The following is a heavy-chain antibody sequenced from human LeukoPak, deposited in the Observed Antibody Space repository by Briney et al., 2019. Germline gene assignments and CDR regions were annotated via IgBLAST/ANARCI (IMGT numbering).Heavy chain of an antibody. CDR3: ARGPDAYNWNYDSEGFDY. Sequence: SETLSLTCTVSGGSISSSSYYWGWIRQPPGKGLEWIGRIYTSGSTNYNPSLKSRVTMSVDTSKNQFSLKLSSVTAADTAVYYCARGPDAYNWNYDSEGFDYWGQGTLVTVSS. D-gene: IGHD1-7*01. CDR2: IYTSGST. J-gene: IGHJ4*02. V-gene: IGHV4-39*07. CDR1: GGSISSSSYY.